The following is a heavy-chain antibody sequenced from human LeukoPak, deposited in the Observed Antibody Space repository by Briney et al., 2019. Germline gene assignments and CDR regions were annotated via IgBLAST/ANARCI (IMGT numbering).Heavy chain of an antibody. Sequence: SETLSLTCAVYGGSFSGHYWSWIRQPPGKGLEWIGEINHSGSTNYNPSLESRVTISVDTSKNHFSLKLSSVTAADTAVYYCASGQYYDLWSGYYVDWGQGTLVTISA. D-gene: IGHD3-3*01. CDR1: GGSFSGHY. CDR3: ASGQYYDLWSGYYVD. CDR2: INHSGST. J-gene: IGHJ4*02. V-gene: IGHV4-34*01.